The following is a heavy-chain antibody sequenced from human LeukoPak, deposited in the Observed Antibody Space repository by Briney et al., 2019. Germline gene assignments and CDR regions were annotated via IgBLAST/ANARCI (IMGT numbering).Heavy chain of an antibody. CDR3: ARGPPGLRYFDWMSGSGDAFDI. Sequence: GGALRLSCAASGFTLSSYEMKWVRQAPGEGGEGVSYICCSGSTIYYADSVKGRFTISRDNAKNSLYLQMNSLRAEDTAVYYCARGPPGLRYFDWMSGSGDAFDIWGQGTMVTVSS. J-gene: IGHJ3*02. D-gene: IGHD3-9*01. CDR2: ICCSGSTI. V-gene: IGHV3-48*03. CDR1: GFTLSSYE.